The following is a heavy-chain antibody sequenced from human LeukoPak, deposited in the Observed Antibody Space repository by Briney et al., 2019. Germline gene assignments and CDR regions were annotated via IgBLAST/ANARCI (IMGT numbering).Heavy chain of an antibody. CDR1: GFTFNRSL. D-gene: IGHD3-10*01. CDR3: AIWASGNY. Sequence: GGSLRLSCAASGFTFNRSLLNCVRQAPGRGLEGVANMDPSGSQKRYVDSVKGRFTISKDNPGTSLYIEMNSLRTEDTAIYYCAIWASGNYWGQGTLVTVSS. CDR2: MDPSGSQK. V-gene: IGHV3-7*01. J-gene: IGHJ4*02.